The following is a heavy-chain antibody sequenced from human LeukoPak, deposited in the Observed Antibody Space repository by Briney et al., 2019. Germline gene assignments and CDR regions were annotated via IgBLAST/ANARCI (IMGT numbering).Heavy chain of an antibody. Sequence: ASVKVSCKASGYTFTGYYIHWVRQAPGQGLEWMGWINPNSGGTNYAQNFQGRVTMTGDTSISTAYMELSRLRSDDAAVYYCARAFSSSWYGPGDCWGQGTLVTVSS. D-gene: IGHD6-13*01. J-gene: IGHJ4*02. CDR2: INPNSGGT. CDR1: GYTFTGYY. V-gene: IGHV1-2*02. CDR3: ARAFSSSWYGPGDC.